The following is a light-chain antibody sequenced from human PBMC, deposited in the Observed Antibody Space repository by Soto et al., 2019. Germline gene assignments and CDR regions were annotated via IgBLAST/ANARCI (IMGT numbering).Light chain of an antibody. CDR2: GAS. J-gene: IGKJ1*01. V-gene: IGKV3-20*01. CDR1: QSVSSSY. CDR3: QQYGSSPQT. Sequence: EIVFAQSPGPPSFSPGERATPSCRASQSVSSSYLAWYQQKPGQAPRLLIYGASSRATGTPDRFSGSGSGTDFTLTISRLEPEDFAVYYCQQYGSSPQTFGQGTKVDIK.